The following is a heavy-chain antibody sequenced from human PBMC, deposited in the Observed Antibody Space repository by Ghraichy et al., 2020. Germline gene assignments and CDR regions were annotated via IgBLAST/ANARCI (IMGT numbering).Heavy chain of an antibody. CDR2: ISSSGATR. Sequence: GGSLRLSCAISGFTFSSFEMIWVRQAPGKGLEWVSYISSSGATRYYADSVRGRFTISRDNAKNSLNLQLDSLRAEDTAVYYCARDLGSYGGFDYWGQGTLVTVSS. D-gene: IGHD1-26*01. CDR1: GFTFSSFE. V-gene: IGHV3-48*03. CDR3: ARDLGSYGGFDY. J-gene: IGHJ4*02.